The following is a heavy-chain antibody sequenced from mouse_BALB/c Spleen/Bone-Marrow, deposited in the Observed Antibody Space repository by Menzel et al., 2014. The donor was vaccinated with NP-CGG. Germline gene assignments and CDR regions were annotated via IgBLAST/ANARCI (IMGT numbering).Heavy chain of an antibody. CDR2: IWAGGGT. J-gene: IGHJ3*01. D-gene: IGHD2-10*02. CDR3: ARDAGYGNPWFAY. CDR1: GFSLTSYG. Sequence: VKLVESGPGLVAPSQSLSITCTVSGFSLTSYGIHWVRQPPGKGLEWLGVIWAGGGTIYNSALMSRLSISKDNSKSXVFLKMHSPQTDDTAMYYCARDAGYGNPWFAYWGQGTLVTVSA. V-gene: IGHV2-9*02.